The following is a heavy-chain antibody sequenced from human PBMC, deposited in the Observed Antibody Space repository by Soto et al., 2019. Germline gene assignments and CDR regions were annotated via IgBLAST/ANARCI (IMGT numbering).Heavy chain of an antibody. CDR3: ARDQDNWTYAWFDP. CDR2: TYYRSKWYN. J-gene: IGHJ5*02. V-gene: IGHV6-1*01. CDR1: GDSVSSNSAA. D-gene: IGHD1-7*01. Sequence: SQTLSLTCVISGDSVSSNSAAWNWIRQSPSRGLEWLGRTYYRSKWYNDYAVSVKSRITINPDTSKNQFSLQLNSVTPEDTAVYYCARDQDNWTYAWFDPWGQGTLVTVSS.